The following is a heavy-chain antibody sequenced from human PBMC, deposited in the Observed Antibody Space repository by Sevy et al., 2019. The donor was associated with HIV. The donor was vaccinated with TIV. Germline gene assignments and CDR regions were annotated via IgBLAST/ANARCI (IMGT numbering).Heavy chain of an antibody. Sequence: GGSLRLSCADSGFTVSSNYMSWVRQAPGKGLEWVSVIYSGGSTYYADSVKGRFTISGDNSKNTLYLQMNSLRAEDTAVYYCARDRAGTIYFDYWGQGTLVTVSS. CDR1: GFTVSSNY. J-gene: IGHJ4*02. CDR2: IYSGGST. CDR3: ARDRAGTIYFDY. V-gene: IGHV3-53*01. D-gene: IGHD6-19*01.